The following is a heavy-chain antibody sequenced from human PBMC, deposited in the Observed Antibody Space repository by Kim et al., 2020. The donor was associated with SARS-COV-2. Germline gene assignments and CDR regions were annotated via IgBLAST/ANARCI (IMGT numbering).Heavy chain of an antibody. V-gene: IGHV1-69*13. J-gene: IGHJ5*02. CDR2: IIPIFGTA. D-gene: IGHD1-7*01. CDR3: ARDSNFIRALYP. Sequence: SVKVSCKASGGTFSSYAISWVRQAPGQGLEWMGGIIPIFGTANYAQKFQGRVTITADESTSTAYMELSSLRSEDTAVYYCARDSNFIRALYPWGQGTLVTVSS. CDR1: GGTFSSYA.